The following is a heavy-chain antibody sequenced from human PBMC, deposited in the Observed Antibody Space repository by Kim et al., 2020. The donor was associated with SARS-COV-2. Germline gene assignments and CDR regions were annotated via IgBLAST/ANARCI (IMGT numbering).Heavy chain of an antibody. CDR2: ITKDNGII. V-gene: IGHV3-9*01. D-gene: IGHD3-10*01. CDR3: AKGGGSGTYSGDY. J-gene: IGHJ4*02. Sequence: GGSLRLSCVGSGFTFGDYTMLWVRPAPGKGLEWVSGITKDNGIIGYVDSVRGRFTISRDNGANSLYLQMDSLRPEDTALYYCAKGGGSGTYSGDYWGQGTLVTVSS. CDR1: GFTFGDYT.